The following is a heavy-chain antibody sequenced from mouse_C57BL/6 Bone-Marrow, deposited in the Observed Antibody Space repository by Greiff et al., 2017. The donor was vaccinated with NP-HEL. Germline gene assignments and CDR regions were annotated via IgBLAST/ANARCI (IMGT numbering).Heavy chain of an antibody. J-gene: IGHJ4*01. V-gene: IGHV1-42*01. Sequence: VQLKESGPELVKPGASVKISCKASGYSFTGYYMNWVKQSPEKSLEWIGEINPSTGGTTYNQKFKAKATLTVDKSSSTAYMQLKSLTSEDSAVYYCARGSYDYLYYAMDYWGQGTSVTVSS. CDR2: INPSTGGT. D-gene: IGHD2-4*01. CDR1: GYSFTGYY. CDR3: ARGSYDYLYYAMDY.